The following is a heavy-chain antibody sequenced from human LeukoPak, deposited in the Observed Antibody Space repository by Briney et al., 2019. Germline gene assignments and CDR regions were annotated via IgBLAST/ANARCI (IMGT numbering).Heavy chain of an antibody. Sequence: GESLKISCEGSGYSFTSYWIGWVRQMPGKGLEWMGIIYPGDSDTRYSPSFQGQFTISADKSISTAYLQWSSLKASDTAIYYCARHRDYAVDYWGQGTLVTVSS. CDR2: IYPGDSDT. CDR3: ARHRDYAVDY. J-gene: IGHJ4*02. CDR1: GYSFTSYW. D-gene: IGHD4-17*01. V-gene: IGHV5-51*01.